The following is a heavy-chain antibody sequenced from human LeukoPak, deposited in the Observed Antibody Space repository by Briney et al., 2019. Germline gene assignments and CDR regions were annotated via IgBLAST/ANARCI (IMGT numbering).Heavy chain of an antibody. D-gene: IGHD3-16*01. CDR3: ARLRGIVYYYYYYMDV. V-gene: IGHV4-39*01. J-gene: IGHJ6*03. CDR2: IYYSGST. CDR1: GGSISSSSYY. Sequence: SETLSLTCTVSGGSISSSSYYWGWIRQPPGKGLEWIGSIYYSGSTYYNPSLKSRVTISVDTSKNQFSLKLSSVTAADTAVYYCARLRGIVYYYYYYMDVWGKGTTVTVSS.